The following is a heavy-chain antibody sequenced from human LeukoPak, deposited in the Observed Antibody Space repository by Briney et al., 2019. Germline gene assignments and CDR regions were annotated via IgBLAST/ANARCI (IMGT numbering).Heavy chain of an antibody. CDR2: ISSSSSYT. CDR3: ARYSSGWFDY. V-gene: IGHV3-21*01. J-gene: IGHJ5*01. Sequence: GGSLRLSCAASGFTFSNYNMNWVRQAPGKGLEWVSSISSSSSYTYDADSVKGRFTISRDNAKNSVYLQMNSLRAEDTAVYYCARYSSGWFDYWGQGTLVTVSS. D-gene: IGHD6-19*01. CDR1: GFTFSNYN.